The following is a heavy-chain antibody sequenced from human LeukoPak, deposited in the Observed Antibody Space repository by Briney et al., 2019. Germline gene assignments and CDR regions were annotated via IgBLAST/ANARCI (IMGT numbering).Heavy chain of an antibody. CDR1: GFSFGSYL. CDR2: IQSDGSST. V-gene: IGHV3-74*01. CDR3: VRGAPFDF. Sequence: PGGSLRLSCAASGFSFGSYLMHWVRRAPGKGLVWVSRIQSDGSSTDYADSVRGRSTISRDNAKNMLFLQMNSLRAEDTAIYYCVRGAPFDFWGQGTLVTVSS. J-gene: IGHJ4*02.